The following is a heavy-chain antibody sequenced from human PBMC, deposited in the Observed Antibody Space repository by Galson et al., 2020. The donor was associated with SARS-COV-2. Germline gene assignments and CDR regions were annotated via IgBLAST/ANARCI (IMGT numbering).Heavy chain of an antibody. CDR2: INHSGST. J-gene: IGHJ5*02. CDR3: ASGGGFRVWFDP. Sequence: SETLSLTCAVYGGSFSGYYWSWIRQPPGKGLEWIGEINHSGSTNYNPSLKSRVTISVDTSKNQFSLKLSSVTAADTAVYYCASGGGFRVWFDPWGQGTLVTVSS. V-gene: IGHV4-34*01. D-gene: IGHD3-16*01. CDR1: GGSFSGYY.